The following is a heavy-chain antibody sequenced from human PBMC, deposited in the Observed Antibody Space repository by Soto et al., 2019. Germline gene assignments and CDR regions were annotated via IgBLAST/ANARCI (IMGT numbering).Heavy chain of an antibody. CDR1: GYSFTTYW. CDR3: ARHTPSEARTWYYGMDV. CDR2: IYPGDSDT. D-gene: IGHD6-6*01. V-gene: IGHV5-51*01. Sequence: GESLKISCKGSGYSFTTYWLAWVRQMPGRGLEYMGIIYPGDSDTRYSPSFQGQVTISADKSISTAYLQWSSLKASDTAMYYCARHTPSEARTWYYGMDVWGQGTTVTVSS. J-gene: IGHJ6*02.